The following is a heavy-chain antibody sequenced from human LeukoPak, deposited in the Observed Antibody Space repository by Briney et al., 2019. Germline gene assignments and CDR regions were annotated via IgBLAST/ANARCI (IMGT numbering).Heavy chain of an antibody. Sequence: PSETLSLTCAVYGGSFSGYYWSWIRQPPGRGXXXXXXINHSGSTNYNPSLKSRVTISVDTSKNQFSLKLSSVTAADTAVYYCARGHSSGWYGLFDIWGQGTIVTVSS. CDR1: GGSFSGYY. V-gene: IGHV4-34*01. CDR2: INHSGST. CDR3: ARGHSSGWYGLFDI. J-gene: IGHJ3*02. D-gene: IGHD6-19*01.